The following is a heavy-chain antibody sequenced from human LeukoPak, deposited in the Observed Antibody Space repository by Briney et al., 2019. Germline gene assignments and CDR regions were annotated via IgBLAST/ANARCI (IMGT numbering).Heavy chain of an antibody. CDR2: INPNTGGT. CDR3: ARVRSINMDYYYMDV. J-gene: IGHJ6*03. CDR1: GYTFTGYY. V-gene: IGHV1-2*02. Sequence: GASVKVSCKASGYTFTGYYMHWVRQAPGQGLEWMGWINPNTGGTTYAKKFQGRVTMTRDTSFSTAYMELSRLRSDDSAVYYCARVRSINMDYYYMDVWGKGTTVTISS.